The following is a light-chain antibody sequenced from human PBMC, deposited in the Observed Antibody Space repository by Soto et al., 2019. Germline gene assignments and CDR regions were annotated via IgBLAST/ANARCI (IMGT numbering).Light chain of an antibody. CDR3: SSKPVHCTSL. CDR2: DVS. Sequence: QSALTQPASVSGSPGQSITISCTGTSSDIGGYKYVSWYQQHPGKAPKLMIYDVSNRPSGVSNRFSGSKSGNTATLTISGLQGEYEAECYCSSKPVHCTSLFGTRINVTV. V-gene: IGLV2-14*01. CDR1: SSDIGGYKY. J-gene: IGLJ1*01.